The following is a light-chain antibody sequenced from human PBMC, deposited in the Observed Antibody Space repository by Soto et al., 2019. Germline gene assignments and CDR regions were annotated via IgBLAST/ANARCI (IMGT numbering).Light chain of an antibody. CDR2: GNS. CDR1: SSNNGAGYD. J-gene: IGLJ1*01. Sequence: QSVLTQPPSVSGAPGQRVTISCTGSSSNNGAGYDVHWYQQLPGTAPKLLIYGNSNRPSGVPDRFSGSKSGTSASLAITGLQAEDEADYYCQSYDSSHYVFGTGTKLTVL. CDR3: QSYDSSHYV. V-gene: IGLV1-40*01.